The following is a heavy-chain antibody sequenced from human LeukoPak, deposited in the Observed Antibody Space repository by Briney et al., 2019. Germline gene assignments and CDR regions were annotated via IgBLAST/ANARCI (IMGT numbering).Heavy chain of an antibody. CDR2: IKEDGSEK. V-gene: IGHV3-7*01. Sequence: PGGSLRLSCVASGFTFSSHWMSWVRQAPGKGLEWVAKIKEDGSEKYYVDSVKGRFTISRDNAKNSLYLQMNSLRGEDTAVYYCARNAPFDYWGQGTLVTVSS. CDR3: ARNAPFDY. CDR1: GFTFSSHW. J-gene: IGHJ4*02.